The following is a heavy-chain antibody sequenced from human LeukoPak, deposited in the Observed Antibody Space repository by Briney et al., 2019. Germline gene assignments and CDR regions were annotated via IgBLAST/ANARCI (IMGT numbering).Heavy chain of an antibody. D-gene: IGHD6-19*01. CDR2: INQIGST. V-gene: IGHV4-34*01. CDR1: GGSFSGYY. CDR3: ARKYSSGWPPARAFDI. Sequence: TSETLSLTCAVYGGSFSGYYGSWIRQPPGKGLEWIGEINQIGSTNYNPSLKSRVTISVDTYKHQFSLKLSSVTAAHTAVYYCARKYSSGWPPARAFDIWGQGTMVTVSS. J-gene: IGHJ3*02.